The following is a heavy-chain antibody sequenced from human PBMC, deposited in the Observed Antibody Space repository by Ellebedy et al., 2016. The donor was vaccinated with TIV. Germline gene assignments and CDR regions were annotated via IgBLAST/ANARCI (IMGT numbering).Heavy chain of an antibody. CDR3: AISALGRYSSSWNAFDI. D-gene: IGHD6-13*01. Sequence: AASVKVSCKASGYTFTSYYIHWVRQAPGQGLEWMGIINPSGGTTSYAQKFQGRVTMTRDPSTSTVYVELSSLRSEDTAVYYCAISALGRYSSSWNAFDIWGQGTMVTVSS. J-gene: IGHJ3*02. V-gene: IGHV1-46*03. CDR2: INPSGGTT. CDR1: GYTFTSYY.